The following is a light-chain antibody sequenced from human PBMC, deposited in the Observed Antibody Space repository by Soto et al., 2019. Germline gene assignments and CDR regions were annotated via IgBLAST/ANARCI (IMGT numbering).Light chain of an antibody. CDR2: GAS. CDR1: QSVSNSY. Sequence: EIVLTQSPGTLSLSPGERATLSCRASQSVSNSYLAWYQQKPGQAPRLLIYGASSRATGIPDRFSGSGSGTEFTLTISRLEPEDFAVYYCQQYGSSLYTFGQGTKLEIK. J-gene: IGKJ2*01. V-gene: IGKV3-20*01. CDR3: QQYGSSLYT.